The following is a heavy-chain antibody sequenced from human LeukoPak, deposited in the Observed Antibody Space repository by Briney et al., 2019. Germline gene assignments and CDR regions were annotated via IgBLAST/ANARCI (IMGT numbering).Heavy chain of an antibody. Sequence: SETLSLTCTVSGGSISSYYWSWIRQPPGKELEWIGYIHYSGSTNYNPSLKSRVTMSVDTSKNQFSLKLTSMTAADTAVYYCARGGSSSSWPFYYWGQGTLVTVSS. V-gene: IGHV4-59*01. J-gene: IGHJ4*02. D-gene: IGHD6-13*01. CDR3: ARGGSSSSWPFYY. CDR1: GGSISSYY. CDR2: IHYSGST.